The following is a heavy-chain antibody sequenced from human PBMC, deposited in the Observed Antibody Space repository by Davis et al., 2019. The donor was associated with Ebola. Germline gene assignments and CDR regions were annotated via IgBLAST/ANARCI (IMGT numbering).Heavy chain of an antibody. D-gene: IGHD6-19*01. CDR1: GYTFTSYA. V-gene: IGHV1-3*01. Sequence: ASVTVSCKASGYTFTSYAMHWVRQATGQRLEWMGWINAGNGNTKYSQKLQGRVTITRDTSASTAYMELSSLRSEDTAVYYCARGEQWLTFDYWGQGTLVTVSS. CDR2: INAGNGNT. J-gene: IGHJ4*02. CDR3: ARGEQWLTFDY.